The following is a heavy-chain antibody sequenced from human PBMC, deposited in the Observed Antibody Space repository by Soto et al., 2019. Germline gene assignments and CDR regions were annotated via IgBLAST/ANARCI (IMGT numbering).Heavy chain of an antibody. CDR2: MYYSGST. Sequence: QVQLQESGPGLVRPSQTLSLTCTVSGASISSDGYYWGWIRQHPGKGLEYIAYMYYSGSTYYNPSLKSRVTMSVDASKNQFSLKLSSVTAADTAVYYCARSRQTVTSRFDFWGQGALFTVSS. CDR1: GASISSDGYY. CDR3: ARSRQTVTSRFDF. J-gene: IGHJ4*02. D-gene: IGHD4-17*01. V-gene: IGHV4-31*03.